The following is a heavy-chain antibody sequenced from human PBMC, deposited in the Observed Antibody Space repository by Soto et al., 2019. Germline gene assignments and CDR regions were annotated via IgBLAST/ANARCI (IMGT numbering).Heavy chain of an antibody. D-gene: IGHD2-8*02. J-gene: IGHJ4*02. Sequence: EVQLVESGGGLVQPGGSLRLSCVASGFTFSSHSMNWVRQAPGTGLEWVSYISLRSTTIYYADSVKGRFTISRDNAKNSLYLQMNSLRDDDTAVYYWARDGGVNSLDCWGQGTLVTVSS. CDR2: ISLRSTTI. CDR1: GFTFSSHS. CDR3: ARDGGVNSLDC. V-gene: IGHV3-48*02.